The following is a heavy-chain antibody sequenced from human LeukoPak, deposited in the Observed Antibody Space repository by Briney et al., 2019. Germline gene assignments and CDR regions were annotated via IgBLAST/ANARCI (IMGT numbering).Heavy chain of an antibody. V-gene: IGHV1-24*01. CDR3: ATGHLLNSSSGYYGDF. D-gene: IGHD3-22*01. J-gene: IGHJ4*02. CDR2: FDPEDGET. Sequence: ASLKVSCKVSGYSLTELSLHWVRQAPGKGLEWMGGFDPEDGETVYAQKFQGRVSMTEDISTETAYMELSSLRSEDTAVYYCATGHLLNSSSGYYGDFWGQGTLVTVSS. CDR1: GYSLTELS.